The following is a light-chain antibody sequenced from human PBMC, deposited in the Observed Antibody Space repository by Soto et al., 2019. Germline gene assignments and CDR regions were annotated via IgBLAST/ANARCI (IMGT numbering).Light chain of an antibody. CDR3: SSYTSCSTFEVV. CDR1: SSDVGGYNY. V-gene: IGLV2-14*01. CDR2: EVS. Sequence: QSALTQPASVSGSPGQSITISCTGTSSDVGGYNYVSWYQQHPGKAPKLMIYEVSNRPSGVSNRFSGSKSGNTASLTISGLQAEDEADYYCSSYTSCSTFEVVFGGGTKVTVL. J-gene: IGLJ2*01.